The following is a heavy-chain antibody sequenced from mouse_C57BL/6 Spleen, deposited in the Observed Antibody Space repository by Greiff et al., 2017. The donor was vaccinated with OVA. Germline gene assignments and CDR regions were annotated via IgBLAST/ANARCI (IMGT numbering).Heavy chain of an antibody. CDR3: TSHYYGEAMDD. J-gene: IGHJ4*01. D-gene: IGHD1-2*01. V-gene: IGHV14-1*01. Sequence: VQLKQSGAELVRPGASVKLSCTASGFNFTDYYMHWVKQRPEQGLEWIGRIDPEDGDTYYAPKFQGKATMTADNSSNTAYLQLSSLTSEDTDGDDCTSHYYGEAMDDWGKGTSVTVSS. CDR2: IDPEDGDT. CDR1: GFNFTDYY.